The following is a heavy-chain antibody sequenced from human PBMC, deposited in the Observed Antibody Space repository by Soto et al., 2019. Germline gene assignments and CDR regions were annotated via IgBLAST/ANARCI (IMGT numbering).Heavy chain of an antibody. CDR3: AIHPGMLRSSSWYNWFDP. D-gene: IGHD6-13*01. CDR1: GYTFTSYG. V-gene: IGHV1-18*04. J-gene: IGHJ5*02. CDR2: ISAYNGNS. Sequence: QVQLVQSGAEVKKPGASVKVSCKASGYTFTSYGISWVRQDPGQGLEGMGWISAYNGNSNYAKKLQGRGTMTTDTTTSTAYMELRSLRSDEKAVYYCAIHPGMLRSSSWYNWFDPWGQGTLVTVSS.